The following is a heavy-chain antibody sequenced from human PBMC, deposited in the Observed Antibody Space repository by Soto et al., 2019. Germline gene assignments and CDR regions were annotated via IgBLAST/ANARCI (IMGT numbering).Heavy chain of an antibody. D-gene: IGHD1-26*01. CDR1: GGSISSGGYY. CDR2: IYYSGST. CDR3: ARDGGGYYSFDY. V-gene: IGHV4-30-4*01. Sequence: PSETLSLTCTVSGGSISSGGYYWSWIRQPPGKGLEWIGYIYYSGSTYYNPSLKSRVTISVDTSKNQFPLKLSSVTAADTAIYYCARDGGGYYSFDYWGQGTPVTVSS. J-gene: IGHJ4*02.